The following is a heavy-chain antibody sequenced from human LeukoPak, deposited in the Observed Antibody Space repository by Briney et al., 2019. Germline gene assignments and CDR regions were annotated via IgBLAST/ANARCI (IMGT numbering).Heavy chain of an antibody. Sequence: PGGSLRLSCAASGFTFSSYAMSWVRQAPGKGLEWVSAISGSGGSTYYADSVKGRFTISRDNPKNTLYLQMNSLRAEDTAVYYCAKEPYQWLAQNWFDPWGQGTLVTVSS. CDR2: ISGSGGST. CDR1: GFTFSSYA. D-gene: IGHD6-19*01. J-gene: IGHJ5*02. CDR3: AKEPYQWLAQNWFDP. V-gene: IGHV3-23*01.